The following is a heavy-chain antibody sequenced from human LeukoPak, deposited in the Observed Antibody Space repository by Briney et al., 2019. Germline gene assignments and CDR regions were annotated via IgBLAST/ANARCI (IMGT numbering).Heavy chain of an antibody. V-gene: IGHV4-39*07. CDR3: ARDRTVVVVVAATQAHWFDP. J-gene: IGHJ5*02. Sequence: KPSETLSLTCTVSGDSISSSSYYWGWIRQPPGKGLEWIGSFSYSGSIYYNPSLKSRVTISVDTSKNQFSLKLSSVTAADTAVYYCARDRTVVVVVAATQAHWFDPWGQGTLVTVSS. CDR2: FSYSGSI. CDR1: GDSISSSSYY. D-gene: IGHD2-15*01.